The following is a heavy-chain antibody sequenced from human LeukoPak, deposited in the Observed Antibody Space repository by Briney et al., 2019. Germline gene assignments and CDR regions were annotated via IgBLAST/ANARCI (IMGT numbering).Heavy chain of an antibody. CDR1: GFTFSTYW. Sequence: GGSLRLSCAASGFTFSTYWMTWVRQIPGKGLEWVANIKEDGSETYLAASVKGRFTISRDNAKKSLYLQMNSLREEDTAVYYCTRVIGALDVVPTTFDSWGQGTLVTVSS. V-gene: IGHV3-7*03. CDR2: IKEDGSET. D-gene: IGHD5-12*01. J-gene: IGHJ4*02. CDR3: TRVIGALDVVPTTFDS.